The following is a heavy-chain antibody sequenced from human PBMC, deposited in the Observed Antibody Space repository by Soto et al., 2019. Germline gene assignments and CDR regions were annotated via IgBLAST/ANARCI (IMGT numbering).Heavy chain of an antibody. CDR3: TTVGVSSVLSFCLDP. D-gene: IGHD3-22*01. J-gene: IGHJ5*02. Sequence: HPGRSLRLSCTTSGFTFGAYALGWFRQAPGQGLEGVGYIRSRSFRGTTEFAASVTGRFTISRDDSRSIAYLQMDSLITEDTAVYYFTTVGVSSVLSFCLDPWGKGALFTVSS. V-gene: IGHV3-49*03. CDR1: GFTFGAYA. CDR2: IRSRSFRGTT.